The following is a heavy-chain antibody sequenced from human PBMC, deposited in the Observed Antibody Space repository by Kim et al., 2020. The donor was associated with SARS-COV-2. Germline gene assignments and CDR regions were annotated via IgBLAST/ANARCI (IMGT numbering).Heavy chain of an antibody. Sequence: SHPPLKCRVTISKATSKNPFSLKLGSVTAADTAVYYCAREGRGGYGFFDYWGQGTLVTVSS. CDR3: AREGRGGYGFFDY. D-gene: IGHD5-12*01. V-gene: IGHV4-30-2*05. J-gene: IGHJ4*02.